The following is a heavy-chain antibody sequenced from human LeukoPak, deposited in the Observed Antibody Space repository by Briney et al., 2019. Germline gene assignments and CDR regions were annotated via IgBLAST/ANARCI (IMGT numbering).Heavy chain of an antibody. Sequence: GGSLRLSCAASGFIFSTFAMHWVRQAPGKGLEWVAIVSYDGSNKYYADSVKGRFTISRDKSKNTLYLQMNSLRAEDTALYYCTRDTYNPDYWGQGTLVTVSS. CDR2: VSYDGSNK. V-gene: IGHV3-30-3*01. D-gene: IGHD5-24*01. CDR3: TRDTYNPDY. CDR1: GFIFSTFA. J-gene: IGHJ4*02.